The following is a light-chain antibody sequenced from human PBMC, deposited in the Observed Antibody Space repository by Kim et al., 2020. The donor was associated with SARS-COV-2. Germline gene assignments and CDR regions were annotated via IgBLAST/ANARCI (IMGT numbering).Light chain of an antibody. J-gene: IGLJ2*01. CDR1: KLGDKY. CDR3: QAWDSSTVV. V-gene: IGLV3-1*01. Sequence: SYGLTQPPSVSVSPGQTASITCSGDKLGDKYACLYQQKPGQSPVLVIYQDSKRPSGIPERFSGSNSGNTATLTISGTQAMDEADYYCQAWDSSTVVFGGGTQLTVL. CDR2: QDS.